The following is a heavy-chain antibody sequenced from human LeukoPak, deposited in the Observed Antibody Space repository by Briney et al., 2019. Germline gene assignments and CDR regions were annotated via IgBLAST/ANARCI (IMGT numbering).Heavy chain of an antibody. D-gene: IGHD3-3*01. CDR1: GGSISSGGYY. CDR2: IYYSGST. Sequence: SQTLSLTCTVSGGSISSGGYYWSWIRQHPGKGLEWIGYIYYSGSTYYNPSLKSRVTISVDTSKNHFSLKLSSVTAADTAVYYCARGHFGVVIIPDYFDYWGQGTLVTVSS. J-gene: IGHJ4*02. V-gene: IGHV4-31*03. CDR3: ARGHFGVVIIPDYFDY.